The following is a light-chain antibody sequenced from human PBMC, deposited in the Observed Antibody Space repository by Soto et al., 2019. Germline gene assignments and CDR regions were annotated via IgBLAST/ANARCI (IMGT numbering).Light chain of an antibody. V-gene: IGKV1-5*01. J-gene: IGKJ5*01. CDR2: DAS. CDR3: LQDYNYPIT. CDR1: QTISGW. Sequence: DIQMTQSPSTLSASVGDAVTITCRASQTISGWLAWYQQRPGKAPNLLIFDASTLESGVPSRFSGSGSGTDFTLTISSLQPEEFATYYCLQDYNYPITFGQGTRLEIK.